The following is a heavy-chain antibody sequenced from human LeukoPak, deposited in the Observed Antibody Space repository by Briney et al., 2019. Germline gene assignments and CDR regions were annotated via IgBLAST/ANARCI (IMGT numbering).Heavy chain of an antibody. J-gene: IGHJ5*02. D-gene: IGHD4-11*01. Sequence: GASVKVSCKASGYTFTSYGISWVRQAPGQGLEWMGWISAYNGNTNYAQKLQGRVTMTTDTSTSTAYMELRSLRSDDTAVYYCTRLRWVTTISWFDPWGQGTLVTVSS. CDR2: ISAYNGNT. CDR3: TRLRWVTTISWFDP. CDR1: GYTFTSYG. V-gene: IGHV1-18*01.